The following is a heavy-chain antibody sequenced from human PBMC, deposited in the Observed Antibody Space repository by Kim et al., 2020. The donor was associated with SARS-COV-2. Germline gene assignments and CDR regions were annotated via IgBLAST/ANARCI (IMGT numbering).Heavy chain of an antibody. J-gene: IGHJ4*02. V-gene: IGHV4-4*07. CDR2: IYTSGST. CDR3: AREGGINDFWSGYLGGGLLD. D-gene: IGHD3-3*01. CDR1: GGSISSYY. Sequence: SETLSLTCTVSGGSISSYYWSWIRQPAGKGLEWIGRIYTSGSTNYNPSLKSRVTMSVDTSKNQFSLKLSSVTAADTAVYYCAREGGINDFWSGYLGGGLLDWGQGTLVTVSS.